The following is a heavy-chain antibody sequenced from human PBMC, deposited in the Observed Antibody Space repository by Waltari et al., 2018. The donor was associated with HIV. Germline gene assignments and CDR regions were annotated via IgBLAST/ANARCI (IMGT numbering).Heavy chain of an antibody. Sequence: QVQLQQWGAGLLKPSETLSLTCAVYGGSFSGYYWSWIRQPPGKGLEWIGEINHSGSTNYNPTLKSRVTISVDTSKNQFSLELSSVTAADTAVYYCARGSGWYFDYWGQGTLVTVSS. CDR1: GGSFSGYY. J-gene: IGHJ4*02. V-gene: IGHV4-34*01. D-gene: IGHD6-19*01. CDR3: ARGSGWYFDY. CDR2: INHSGST.